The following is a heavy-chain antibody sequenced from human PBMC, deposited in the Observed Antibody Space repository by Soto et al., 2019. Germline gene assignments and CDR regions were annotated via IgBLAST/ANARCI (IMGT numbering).Heavy chain of an antibody. CDR1: GGTFSSYA. D-gene: IGHD5-18*01. CDR2: IIPIFGTA. V-gene: IGHV1-69*13. CDR3: ARDLGTAMATGWFDP. Sequence: VKVSCKASGGTFSSYAISWVRQAPGQGLEWMGGIIPIFGTANYAQKFQGRVTITADESTSTAYMELSSLRSEDTAVYYCARDLGTAMATGWFDPWGQGTLVTVSS. J-gene: IGHJ5*02.